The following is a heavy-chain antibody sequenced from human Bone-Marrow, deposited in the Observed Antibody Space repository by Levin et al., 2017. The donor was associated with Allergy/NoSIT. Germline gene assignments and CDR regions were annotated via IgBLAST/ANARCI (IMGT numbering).Heavy chain of an antibody. CDR2: IIPMLGTA. V-gene: IGHV1-69*13. D-gene: IGHD3-10*01. Sequence: ASVKVSCKASGGTFSIYGISWVRQAPGQGREWMGGIIPMLGTANYAQKFQGRVTITADESTSTGYMELSTLTSEDTAVYYCASLRSRGSGSPYYFDYWGQGTLVTVSS. J-gene: IGHJ4*02. CDR3: ASLRSRGSGSPYYFDY. CDR1: GGTFSIYG.